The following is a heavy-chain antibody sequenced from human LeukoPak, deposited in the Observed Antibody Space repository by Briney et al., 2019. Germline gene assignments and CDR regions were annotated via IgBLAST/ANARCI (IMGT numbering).Heavy chain of an antibody. CDR1: GYTFTGYY. D-gene: IGHD4-23*01. J-gene: IGHJ4*02. CDR3: ARVKPERAKLLFDY. V-gene: IGHV1-2*02. CDR2: INPNSGGT. Sequence: ASVKVSCKASGYTFTGYYMHWVRQAPGQGLEWMGWINPNSGGTNYAQKFQGRVTMIRDTSIGTACMELSRLRSDDTAVYYCARVKPERAKLLFDYWGQGTLVTVSS.